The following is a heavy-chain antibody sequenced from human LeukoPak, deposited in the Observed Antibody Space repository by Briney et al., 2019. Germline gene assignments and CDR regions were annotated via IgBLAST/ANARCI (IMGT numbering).Heavy chain of an antibody. CDR1: GYTFTGYY. CDR3: ARDLDNSGWYQGWFDP. CDR2: INANSGAT. Sequence: GASVKVSCKASGYTFTGYYIHWVRQAPGKGLEWMGWINANSGATKYSQMFQSGVTMTRDTSISTAYMELSRLRPHDTAVYYCARDLDNSGWYQGWFDPWGQGTLVTVSS. J-gene: IGHJ5*02. V-gene: IGHV1-2*02. D-gene: IGHD6-19*01.